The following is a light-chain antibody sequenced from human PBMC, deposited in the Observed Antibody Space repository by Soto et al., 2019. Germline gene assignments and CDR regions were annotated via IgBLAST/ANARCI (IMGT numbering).Light chain of an antibody. CDR3: QQRHMWPIT. CDR1: QSFRGL. Sequence: EVVLTHSPFTLSLSPGDRASLYCRASQSFRGLLAWYQQRPGQAPRLLIYDAYNRATGIPPRFSGSGSGTDFTLTISSLEPEDSAVYYCQQRHMWPITFGQGTRLDI. V-gene: IGKV3-11*01. J-gene: IGKJ5*01. CDR2: DAY.